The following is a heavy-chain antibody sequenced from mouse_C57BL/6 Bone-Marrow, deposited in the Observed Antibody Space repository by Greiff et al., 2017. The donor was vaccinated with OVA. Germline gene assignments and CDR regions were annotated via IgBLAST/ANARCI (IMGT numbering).Heavy chain of an antibody. D-gene: IGHD1-1*01. J-gene: IGHJ2*01. CDR1: GYAFSSSW. Sequence: QVQLQQSGPELVKPGASVKISCKASGYAFSSSWMNWVKQRPGKGLEWIGRIYPGDGDTNYNGKFKGKATLTADKSSSTAYMQLSSLTSEDSAVYFGAREGYYGSSYEDFDYWGQGTTLTVSS. CDR3: AREGYYGSSYEDFDY. V-gene: IGHV1-82*01. CDR2: IYPGDGDT.